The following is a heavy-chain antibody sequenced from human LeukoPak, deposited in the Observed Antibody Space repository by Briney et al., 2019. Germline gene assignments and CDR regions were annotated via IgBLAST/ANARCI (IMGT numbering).Heavy chain of an antibody. V-gene: IGHV3-23*01. CDR3: AKDRGTSWAAAHDY. J-gene: IGHJ4*02. CDR1: GFTFSSHA. CDR2: ISGSGGSA. D-gene: IGHD6-13*01. Sequence: TGGSLRLSCAASGFTFSSHAMNWVRQAPGKGLEWVSAISGSGGSAYYADSVKGRFTISRDNSRNTLYLQMNSLRAEDTAVYYCAKDRGTSWAAAHDYWGQGTLVTVSS.